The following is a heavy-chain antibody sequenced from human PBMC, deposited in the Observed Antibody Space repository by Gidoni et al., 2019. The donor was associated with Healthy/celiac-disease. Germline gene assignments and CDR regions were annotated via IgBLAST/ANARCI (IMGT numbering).Heavy chain of an antibody. D-gene: IGHD6-13*01. CDR3: ARDYSSSWSFDY. CDR1: GFTFRSHG. Sequence: QVQRVESGGGGVQPGRSMSLFWEASGFTFRSHGMHLVRQAPGKGLAWVAVIWYDGSNKYYADSVKCRFTISRDNSKNTLYLQMNSLRAEDTAVYYCARDYSSSWSFDYWGQGTLVTVSS. J-gene: IGHJ4*02. CDR2: IWYDGSNK. V-gene: IGHV3-33*01.